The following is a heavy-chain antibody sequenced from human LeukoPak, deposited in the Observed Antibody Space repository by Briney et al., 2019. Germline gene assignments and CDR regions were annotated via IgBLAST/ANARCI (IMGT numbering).Heavy chain of an antibody. Sequence: PSETLSLTCTVSGDSVSDFSWNWIRQTAGKGLEWIGQIYSSGDTDYNPSLKSRVTMSVDTSKNQFSLKLSSVTAADTAVYYCARDCSGGSCSGPGDYWGQGTLVTVSS. CDR3: ARDCSGGSCSGPGDY. V-gene: IGHV4-4*07. D-gene: IGHD2-15*01. CDR2: IYSSGDT. J-gene: IGHJ4*02. CDR1: GDSVSDFS.